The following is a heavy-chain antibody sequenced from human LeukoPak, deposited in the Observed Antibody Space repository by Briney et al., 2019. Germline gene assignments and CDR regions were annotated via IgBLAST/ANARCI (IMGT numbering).Heavy chain of an antibody. CDR3: ASIVAGNSFDY. J-gene: IGHJ4*02. V-gene: IGHV3-30-3*01. CDR2: ISYDGSNK. Sequence: GGSLRLSCAASGCTFSSYAMHWVRQAPGKGLEWVAVISYDGSNKYYADSVKGRFTISRDNSKNTLYLQMNSLRAEDTAVYYCASIVAGNSFDYWGQGTLVTVSS. D-gene: IGHD6-19*01. CDR1: GCTFSSYA.